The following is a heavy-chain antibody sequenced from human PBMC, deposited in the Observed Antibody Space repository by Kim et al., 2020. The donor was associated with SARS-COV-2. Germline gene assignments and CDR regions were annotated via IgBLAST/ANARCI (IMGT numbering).Heavy chain of an antibody. D-gene: IGHD3-22*01. CDR3: ARGGDRVITTN. J-gene: IGHJ4*02. CDR2: T. V-gene: IGHV1-3*01. Sequence: TKYSQNCQGRVTITRDTSASTAYMELSGLRSEDTAVYYCARGGDRVITTNWGQGTLVTVSS.